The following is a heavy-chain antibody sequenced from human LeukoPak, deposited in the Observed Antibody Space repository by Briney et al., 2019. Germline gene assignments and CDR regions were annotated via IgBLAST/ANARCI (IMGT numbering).Heavy chain of an antibody. CDR2: VYYRSKWSN. Sequence: SQTLSLTCAISGDSVSSNSAAWNWIRQSPSRGLEWLGRVYYRSKWSNDYAVSVKSRITIDADISKNQFSLQLNSVTPEDTAVYYCARGGAARGVIAFDYWGQGTLVTVSS. V-gene: IGHV6-1*01. J-gene: IGHJ4*02. CDR3: ARGGAARGVIAFDY. D-gene: IGHD3-10*01. CDR1: GDSVSSNSAA.